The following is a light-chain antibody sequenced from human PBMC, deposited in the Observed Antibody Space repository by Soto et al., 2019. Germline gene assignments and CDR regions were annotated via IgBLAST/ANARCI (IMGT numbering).Light chain of an antibody. CDR2: KTS. CDR3: QQYNSYPFT. V-gene: IGKV1-5*03. Sequence: DIQMTQSPSTLSASVGDRVTITCRANQSISNWLAWYQQKPGRAPKLLIYKTSTLETGVPSGFSGSGSGTEFTLTISSLQPDDFATYFCQQYNSYPFTFGKGTKLEI. J-gene: IGKJ2*01. CDR1: QSISNW.